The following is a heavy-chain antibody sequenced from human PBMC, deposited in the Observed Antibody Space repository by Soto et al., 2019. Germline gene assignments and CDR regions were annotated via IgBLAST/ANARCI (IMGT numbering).Heavy chain of an antibody. D-gene: IGHD1-1*01. CDR2: IVSDGTT. V-gene: IGHV3-53*04. CDR1: GFTVSSNY. CDR3: ARVRTQG. J-gene: IGHJ3*01. Sequence: EVQLVESGGGLVQPGGSLRLSCAASGFTVSSNYMSWVRQAPGQGLECLSVIVSDGTTYYADSVKGRFTISRHNSKNTLYLQMDSLRAEDTAVYYCARVRTQGWGQGTMVTVSS.